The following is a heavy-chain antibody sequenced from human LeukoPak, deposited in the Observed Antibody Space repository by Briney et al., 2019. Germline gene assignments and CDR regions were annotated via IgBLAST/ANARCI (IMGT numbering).Heavy chain of an antibody. J-gene: IGHJ4*02. CDR3: ARWADCTNGVCYTNFDY. D-gene: IGHD2-8*01. V-gene: IGHV5-51*01. Sequence: GESLKISCKGSGYSFTSYWIGWVRQMPGKGLEWLGIIYPGDSDTRYSPSFQGQVTISADKSISTAYLQWSSLTASDTAMYYCARWADCTNGVCYTNFDYWGQGTLATVSS. CDR2: IYPGDSDT. CDR1: GYSFTSYW.